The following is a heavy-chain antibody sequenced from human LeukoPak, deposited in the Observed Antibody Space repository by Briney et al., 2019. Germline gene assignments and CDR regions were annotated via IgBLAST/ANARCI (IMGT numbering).Heavy chain of an antibody. J-gene: IGHJ6*03. Sequence: SETLSLTCTVSGGSISSYYWSWIRQPPGKGLEWIGYICYSGSTNYNPSLKSRVTISVDLSKNQFSLKLSSVTAADTAVYYCARTTEGGYTYDYFYYYYMDVWGKGTTVTISS. CDR2: ICYSGST. CDR1: GGSISSYY. D-gene: IGHD5-18*01. CDR3: ARTTEGGYTYDYFYYYYMDV. V-gene: IGHV4-59*01.